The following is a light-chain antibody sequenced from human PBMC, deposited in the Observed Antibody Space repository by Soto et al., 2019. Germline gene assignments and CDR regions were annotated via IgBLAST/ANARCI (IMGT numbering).Light chain of an antibody. J-gene: IGKJ1*01. V-gene: IGKV1-8*01. CDR1: QGISSY. Sequence: AIRMTQSPSSFSASTGDRVTITCRASQGISSYLAWYQQKPGKAPKLLIYAASTLQSGVPSRFSGSGYGTDFTLTISSLQPEDFATYYCLQHNSYPWTFGQGTKVDIK. CDR2: AAS. CDR3: LQHNSYPWT.